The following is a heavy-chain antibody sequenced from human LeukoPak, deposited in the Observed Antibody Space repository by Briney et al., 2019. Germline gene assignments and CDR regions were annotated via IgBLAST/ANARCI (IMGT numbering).Heavy chain of an antibody. V-gene: IGHV1-2*02. CDR2: INPNSGGT. CDR1: LYTFTGYY. J-gene: IGHJ4*02. CDR3: ARDGYSGYVGIDY. D-gene: IGHD5-12*01. Sequence: ASVKVSCKASLYTFTGYYMHWVRQPPGQGLEWMGWINPNSGGTNYAQKFQGRVTMTRDTSISTAYMELSRLRSDETAVYYCARDGYSGYVGIDYWGQGPLDTVSS.